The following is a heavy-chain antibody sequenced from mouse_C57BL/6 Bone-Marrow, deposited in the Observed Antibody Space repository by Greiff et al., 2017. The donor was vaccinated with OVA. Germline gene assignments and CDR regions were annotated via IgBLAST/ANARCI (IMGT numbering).Heavy chain of an antibody. Sequence: QVQLKQSGPELVKPGASVKISCKASGYAFSSSWMNWVKQRPGKGLEWIGRIYPGDGDTNDNGKFKGKATLTADKSSSTAYMQLSSLTSEDSAVYFCARNWPWFAYWGQGTLVTVSA. CDR1: GYAFSSSW. J-gene: IGHJ3*01. CDR3: ARNWPWFAY. D-gene: IGHD4-1*01. CDR2: IYPGDGDT. V-gene: IGHV1-82*01.